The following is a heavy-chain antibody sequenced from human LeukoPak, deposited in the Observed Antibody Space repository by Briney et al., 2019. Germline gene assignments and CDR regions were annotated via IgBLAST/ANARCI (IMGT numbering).Heavy chain of an antibody. J-gene: IGHJ4*02. CDR1: GFIYSSYG. Sequence: GGSLRLLCTASGFIYSSYGMHWVREAPGEALEGGAVISYDGSNKYYADSVKGRFTISRDNSKNTLYLQMNSLRAEDTAVYYCAKDKAAMVIYYFDYWGQGTLVTVSS. CDR3: AKDKAAMVIYYFDY. CDR2: ISYDGSNK. D-gene: IGHD5-18*01. V-gene: IGHV3-30*18.